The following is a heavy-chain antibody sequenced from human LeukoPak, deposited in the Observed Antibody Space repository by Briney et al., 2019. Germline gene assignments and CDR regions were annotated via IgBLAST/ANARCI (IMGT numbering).Heavy chain of an antibody. D-gene: IGHD1-26*01. V-gene: IGHV3-30-3*01. Sequence: GGSLRLSCAASGFTFSSFAMHWVRQAPGKGLEWVAVISYDGSNKYYADSVKGRFTISRDNSKNTVYLQMDSLRAEDTAVYYCARSYSGSYRDAFDIWGQGTMVTVSS. J-gene: IGHJ3*02. CDR1: GFTFSSFA. CDR3: ARSYSGSYRDAFDI. CDR2: ISYDGSNK.